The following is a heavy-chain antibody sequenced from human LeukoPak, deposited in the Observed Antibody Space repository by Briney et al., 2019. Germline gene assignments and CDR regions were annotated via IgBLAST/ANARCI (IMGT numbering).Heavy chain of an antibody. CDR1: GGSISNSNW. CDR3: ARVPISGWYYFDY. V-gene: IGHV4-4*02. J-gene: IGHJ4*02. D-gene: IGHD6-19*01. CDR2: IYQSGST. Sequence: PSGTLSLTCAVSGGSISNSNWWSWVRQPPGKGLEWIGEIYQSGSTNYNPSLKSRVTISVDTSKNQFSLKLSSVTAADTAVYYCARVPISGWYYFDYWGQGTLVTVSS.